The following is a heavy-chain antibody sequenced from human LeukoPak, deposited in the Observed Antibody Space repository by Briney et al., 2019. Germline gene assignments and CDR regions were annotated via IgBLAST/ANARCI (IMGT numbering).Heavy chain of an antibody. CDR1: GYTFTSYY. Sequence: GASVKVSCKASGYTFTSYYMHWVRQAPGQGLEWMGIINPSGGSTSYAQKFQGRVTITADKSTSTAYMELSSLRSEDTAVYYCAREIWAGAGTTLSEAFGIWGQGTMVTVSS. CDR2: INPSGGST. D-gene: IGHD6-13*01. J-gene: IGHJ3*02. CDR3: AREIWAGAGTTLSEAFGI. V-gene: IGHV1-46*01.